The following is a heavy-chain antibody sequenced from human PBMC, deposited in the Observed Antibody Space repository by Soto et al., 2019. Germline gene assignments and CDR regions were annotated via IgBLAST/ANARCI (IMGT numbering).Heavy chain of an antibody. CDR3: AKLPQYDILTGYLNSFDY. D-gene: IGHD3-9*01. CDR1: GFTFSSYA. Sequence: EVQLLESGGGLVQPGGSLRLSCAASGFTFSSYAMSWVRQAPGKGLEWGSAFRGDGTGAHYADSVKGRFTISRDNSKNSLYLHMNSLRAEDTAVYYCAKLPQYDILTGYLNSFDYWGQGTLVTVSS. J-gene: IGHJ4*02. CDR2: FRGDGTGA. V-gene: IGHV3-23*01.